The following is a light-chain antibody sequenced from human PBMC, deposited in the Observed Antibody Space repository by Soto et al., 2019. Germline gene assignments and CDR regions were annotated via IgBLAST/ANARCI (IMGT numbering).Light chain of an antibody. J-gene: IGKJ3*01. CDR3: QKYDSAPFT. Sequence: DIQMTQSPSSLSASVGDRVTITCRASQGINNHLAWYQQKPGKVPSLLIYAASTLQSGVPSRFSGRGSGTDFTLTISSLQPEDFASYYCQKYDSAPFTFGPGTKVKFK. CDR1: QGINNH. CDR2: AAS. V-gene: IGKV1-27*01.